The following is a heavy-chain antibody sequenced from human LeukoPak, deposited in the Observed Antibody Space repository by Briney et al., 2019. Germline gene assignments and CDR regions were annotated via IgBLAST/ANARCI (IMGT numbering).Heavy chain of an antibody. V-gene: IGHV7-4-1*02. CDR3: ARGPLDCSGGSCHAGNFDY. CDR1: GYTFTSYA. Sequence: ASVKVSCKASGYTFTSYAMNWVRRAPGQGLEWMGWINTNTGNPTYAQGFTGRFVFSLDTSVSTAYLQISSLKAEDTAVYYCARGPLDCSGGSCHAGNFDYWGQGTLVTVSS. J-gene: IGHJ4*02. CDR2: INTNTGNP. D-gene: IGHD2-15*01.